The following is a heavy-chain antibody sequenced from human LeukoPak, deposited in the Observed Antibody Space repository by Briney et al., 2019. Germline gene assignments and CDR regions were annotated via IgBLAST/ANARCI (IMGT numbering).Heavy chain of an antibody. CDR2: IYPGDSDT. CDR3: ARPDDIAAAGTGAFDI. J-gene: IGHJ3*02. D-gene: IGHD6-13*01. Sequence: GESLKISCKGSGYSFTSYWIGWVRQMPGKGLEWMGIIYPGDSDTRYSPSFQGQVTISADKSISTAYLQWSSLKASDTAMYYCARPDDIAAAGTGAFDIWGQGTMVTVSS. CDR1: GYSFTSYW. V-gene: IGHV5-51*01.